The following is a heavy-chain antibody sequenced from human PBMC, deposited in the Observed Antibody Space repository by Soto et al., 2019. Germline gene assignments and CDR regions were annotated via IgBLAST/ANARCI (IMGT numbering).Heavy chain of an antibody. Sequence: ASVNVSFKASGYTFTSYYMHWVRQAPGQGLEWMGIINPSGGSTSYAQKFQGRVTMTRDTSTSTVYVELSSLRSEDTAVYYCARGGLGAVRGCAFDIWGQGTMVTVSS. J-gene: IGHJ3*02. CDR3: ARGGLGAVRGCAFDI. D-gene: IGHD1-26*01. CDR1: GYTFTSYY. CDR2: INPSGGST. V-gene: IGHV1-46*01.